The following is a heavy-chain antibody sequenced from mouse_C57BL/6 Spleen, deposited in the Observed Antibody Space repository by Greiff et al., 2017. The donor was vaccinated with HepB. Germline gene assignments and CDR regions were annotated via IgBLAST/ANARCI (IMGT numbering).Heavy chain of an antibody. V-gene: IGHV1-26*01. D-gene: IGHD3-2*02. CDR2: INPNNGGT. CDR3: ATGSGYYFDY. Sequence: EVQLQQSGPELVKPGASVKISCKASGYTFTDYYMNWVKQSHGKSLEWIGDINPNNGGTSYNQKFKGKATLTVDKSSSTAYMELRSLTSEDSAVYYCATGSGYYFDYWGQGTTLTVSS. CDR1: GYTFTDYY. J-gene: IGHJ2*01.